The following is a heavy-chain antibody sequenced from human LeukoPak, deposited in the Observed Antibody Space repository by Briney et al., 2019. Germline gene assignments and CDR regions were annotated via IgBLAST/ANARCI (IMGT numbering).Heavy chain of an antibody. CDR1: GGSISSSSYY. J-gene: IGHJ5*02. CDR2: IYYSGST. D-gene: IGHD3-16*02. CDR3: ARENYDYVWGSYRTNWFDP. V-gene: IGHV4-39*07. Sequence: SETLSLTCTVSGGSISSSSYYWGWIRQPPGKGLEWIGSIYYSGSTNYNPSLKSRVTISVDTSKNQFSLKLSSVTAADTAVYYCARENYDYVWGSYRTNWFDPWGQGTLVTVSS.